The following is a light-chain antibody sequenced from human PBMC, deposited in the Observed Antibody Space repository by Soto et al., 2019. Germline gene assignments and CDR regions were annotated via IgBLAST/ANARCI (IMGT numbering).Light chain of an antibody. CDR3: QQYNNWPPLT. CDR1: QSVSSN. J-gene: IGKJ4*01. V-gene: IGKV3-15*01. CDR2: GAS. Sequence: EIVMTQSPATLSVSLGERATLSCRASQSVSSNLAWYQQKPGQAPRLLIYGASTRATGIAARFSGSGTGTXXXXXXSXXXSEXFAXYYCQQYNNWPPLTFGGGTKVEIK.